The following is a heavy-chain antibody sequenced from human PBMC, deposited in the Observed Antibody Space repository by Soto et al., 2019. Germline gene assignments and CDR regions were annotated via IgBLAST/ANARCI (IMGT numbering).Heavy chain of an antibody. CDR1: GFTFSSYA. V-gene: IGHV3-23*01. Sequence: EVQLLESGGGLVQPGGSLRLSCAASGFTFSSYAMSWVRQAPGKGLEWVSAISGSGGSTYYADSVKGRFTISRDNSKNTLYLQMNSLRAEDTAVYYCAKEGPPHLRYSSSPRGGYFDYWGQGTLVTVSS. CDR2: ISGSGGST. D-gene: IGHD6-6*01. CDR3: AKEGPPHLRYSSSPRGGYFDY. J-gene: IGHJ4*02.